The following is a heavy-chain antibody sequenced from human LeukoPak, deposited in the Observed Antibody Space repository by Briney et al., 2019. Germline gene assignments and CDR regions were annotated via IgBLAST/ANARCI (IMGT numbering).Heavy chain of an antibody. CDR3: AKDRVLLWFGEFNY. J-gene: IGHJ4*02. D-gene: IGHD3-10*01. Sequence: GGSLRLSCAASGFTFDDYAMHWVRQAPGKGLEWVSGISWNSGSIGYADSVKGRFTNSRDNARNSLYLQMNSLRAEDTALYYCAKDRVLLWFGEFNYWGQGTLVTVSS. CDR2: ISWNSGSI. V-gene: IGHV3-9*01. CDR1: GFTFDDYA.